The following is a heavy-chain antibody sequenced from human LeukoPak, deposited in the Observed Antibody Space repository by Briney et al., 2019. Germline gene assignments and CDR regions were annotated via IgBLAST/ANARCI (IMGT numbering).Heavy chain of an antibody. CDR2: IRYDGSNK. CDR3: AKAQPEDVLWFGERYYYYMDV. V-gene: IGHV3-30*02. D-gene: IGHD3-10*01. CDR1: GFTFSSYG. J-gene: IGHJ6*03. Sequence: GGSLRLSCAASGFTFSSYGMHWVRQAPGKGLEWVAFIRYDGSNKYYADSVKGRFTISRDNSKNTLYLQMNSLRAEDTAVYYCAKAQPEDVLWFGERYYYYMDVWGKGTTVTISS.